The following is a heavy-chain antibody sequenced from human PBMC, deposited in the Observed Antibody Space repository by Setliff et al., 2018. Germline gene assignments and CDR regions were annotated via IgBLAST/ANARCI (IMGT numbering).Heavy chain of an antibody. J-gene: IGHJ4*02. Sequence: GGSLRLSCAAAGFTFSSYSMNWVRQAPGKGLEWVSYISSSSSTIYYADSVKGRFTISRDNAKNSLYLQMNSLRAEDTAVYYCARDPQQLVQGFDYWGQGTLVTVSS. CDR2: ISSSSSTI. CDR3: ARDPQQLVQGFDY. CDR1: GFTFSSYS. V-gene: IGHV3-48*04. D-gene: IGHD6-13*01.